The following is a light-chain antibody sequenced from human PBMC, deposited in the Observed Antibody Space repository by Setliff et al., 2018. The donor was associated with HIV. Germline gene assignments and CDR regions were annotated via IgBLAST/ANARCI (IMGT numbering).Light chain of an antibody. CDR2: GVS. CDR3: CSYARSSTYV. V-gene: IGLV2-23*02. J-gene: IGLJ1*01. Sequence: QPVLTQPASVSRSPGQSITLSCTGTSSDVGNYNLVSWYQHHPGKAPKLIIYGVSERPSGVSNRFSGSKSGNTASLTISGLQAEDEADYYCCSYARSSTYVFGPGTKVTVL. CDR1: SSDVGNYNL.